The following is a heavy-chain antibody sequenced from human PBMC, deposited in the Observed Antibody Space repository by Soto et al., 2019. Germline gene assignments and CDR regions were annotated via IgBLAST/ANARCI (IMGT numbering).Heavy chain of an antibody. CDR2: IYSGGST. V-gene: IGHV3-53*04. CDR3: ARNFYDYGDYDYFDY. D-gene: IGHD4-17*01. J-gene: IGHJ4*02. Sequence: GGSLRLSCAASGFTVSSNYMSWVRQAPGKGLEWVSVIYSGGSTYYADSVKGRFTISRHNSKNTLYLQMNSLRAEDTAVYYCARNFYDYGDYDYFDYWGQGTLVTVSS. CDR1: GFTVSSNY.